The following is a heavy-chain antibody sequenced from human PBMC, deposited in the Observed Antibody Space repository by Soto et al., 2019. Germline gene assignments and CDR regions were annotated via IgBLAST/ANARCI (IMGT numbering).Heavy chain of an antibody. J-gene: IGHJ4*02. CDR1: GYTFTSYG. Sequence: QVHLVQSGAEVKKPGASVKVSCKASGYTFTSYGITWVRQAPGQGLEWMGWISAHNGNTDYAQKLQGRVIVTRDTATSTAYMELRSLRSDDTAVYYCARGRYGDYWGQVALVTVSS. V-gene: IGHV1-18*01. D-gene: IGHD1-1*01. CDR2: ISAHNGNT. CDR3: ARGRYGDY.